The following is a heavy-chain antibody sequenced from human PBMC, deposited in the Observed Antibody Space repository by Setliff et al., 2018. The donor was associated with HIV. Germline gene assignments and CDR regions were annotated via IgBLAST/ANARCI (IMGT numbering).Heavy chain of an antibody. CDR2: IHYDGSII. CDR1: GFSFTSYG. J-gene: IGHJ5*02. D-gene: IGHD3-22*01. V-gene: IGHV3-30*02. CDR3: ARERVYDSSGLKNWFDP. Sequence: PGGSLRLSCAASGFSFTSYGMHWVRQAPGNGLEWVAYIHYDGSIILYADSVKGRFSISRDNSKNTLYLQMNSLRAEDTAVYYCARERVYDSSGLKNWFDPWGQGTLVTAPQ.